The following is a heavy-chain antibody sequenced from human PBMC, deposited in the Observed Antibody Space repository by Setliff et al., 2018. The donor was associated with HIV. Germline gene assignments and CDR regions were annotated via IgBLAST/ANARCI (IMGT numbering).Heavy chain of an antibody. D-gene: IGHD3-22*01. CDR3: ARHGHFYDSSSSDAFDI. V-gene: IGHV4-39*01. J-gene: IGHJ3*02. Sequence: SETLSLTCTVSGGSISSSSYYWSWIRQPPGKGLEWIGEINHSGSTNFNPSLESRLAMSVDMSKNHFSLKLRSVTAADTAVYHCARHGHFYDSSSSDAFDIWGHGTMVTVSS. CDR2: INHSGST. CDR1: GGSISSSSYY.